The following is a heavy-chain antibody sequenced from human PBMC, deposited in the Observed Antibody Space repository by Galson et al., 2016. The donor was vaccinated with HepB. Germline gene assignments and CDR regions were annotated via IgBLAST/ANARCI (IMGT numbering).Heavy chain of an antibody. CDR2: IYYSGST. J-gene: IGHJ4*02. V-gene: IGHV4-31*03. CDR3: ARVNYDGTGKYYFDY. D-gene: IGHD3-22*01. Sequence: TLSLTCTVSGASISSGGYYWSWIRQHPGKGLEWIGYIYYSGSTYYNPSLKSRVTISVDTSANHFSLKLSSVTAADTAMYYCARVNYDGTGKYYFDYWGQGTLVTVSS. CDR1: GASISSGGYY.